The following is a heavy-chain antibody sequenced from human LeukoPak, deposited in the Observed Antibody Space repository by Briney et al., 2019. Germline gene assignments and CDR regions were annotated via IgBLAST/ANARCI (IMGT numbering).Heavy chain of an antibody. J-gene: IGHJ3*02. D-gene: IGHD4-17*01. Sequence: ASVKVSCKASGYTFTSYDISWVRQATGQGLEWMGWMNPISGNTGYAQKFQGRVTMTRDTSISTAFMELTSLRSDDTAVYYCARETVTTFNAFDIWGQGTMVTVSS. CDR2: MNPISGNT. CDR3: ARETVTTFNAFDI. CDR1: GYTFTSYD. V-gene: IGHV1-8*01.